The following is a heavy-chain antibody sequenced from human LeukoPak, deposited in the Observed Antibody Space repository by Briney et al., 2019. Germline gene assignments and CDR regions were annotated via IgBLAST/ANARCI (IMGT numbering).Heavy chain of an antibody. J-gene: IGHJ4*02. CDR2: IYYRGTT. CDR3: ARGEWDLLFDY. CDR1: GGSINSYY. Sequence: SETLSLTCAVSGGSINSYYWSWIRQPPGKGLEWIGYIYYRGTTNYNPSLKSRVTISVDTSKNQFSLKLSSVTAADTAVYYCARGEWDLLFDYWGQGTLVTVSS. V-gene: IGHV4-59*01. D-gene: IGHD1-26*01.